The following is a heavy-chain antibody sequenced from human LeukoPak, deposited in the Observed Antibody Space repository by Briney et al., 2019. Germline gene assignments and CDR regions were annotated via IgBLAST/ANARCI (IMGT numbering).Heavy chain of an antibody. CDR1: GFTFSNYA. CDR2: ISGSGGNT. V-gene: IGHV3-23*01. CDR3: ARGQHYDFWSGYPLGV. D-gene: IGHD3-3*01. Sequence: GGSLRLSCAASGFTFSNYAMNWVRQTPGKGLEWVSAISGSGGNTYYADSVKGRFTISRDNAKNSLYLQMNSLRAEDTAVYYCARGQHYDFWSGYPLGVWGKGTTVTVSS. J-gene: IGHJ6*04.